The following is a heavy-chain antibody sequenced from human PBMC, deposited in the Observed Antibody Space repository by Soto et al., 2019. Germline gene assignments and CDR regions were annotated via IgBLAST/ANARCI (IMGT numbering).Heavy chain of an antibody. V-gene: IGHV3-30*18. CDR1: GLTFSSYC. Sequence: SLKVSWASSGLTFSSYCIHWVLQAPGKGLEWVAVISYDGSNKYYADSVKGRFTISRDNSKNTLYLQMNSLRAEDTAVYYCAKDWGYSSSSGYYYYYGMDVWGQGTTVTVSS. D-gene: IGHD6-6*01. CDR3: AKDWGYSSSSGYYYYYGMDV. J-gene: IGHJ6*02. CDR2: ISYDGSNK.